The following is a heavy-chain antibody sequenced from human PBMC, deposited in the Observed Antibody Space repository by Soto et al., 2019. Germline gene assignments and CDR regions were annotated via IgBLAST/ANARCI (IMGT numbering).Heavy chain of an antibody. J-gene: IGHJ6*02. CDR2: IFSNDEK. CDR3: ARAYSSGWYGYYYGMDV. CDR1: GFSLSNARMG. D-gene: IGHD6-19*01. Sequence: ESGPTLVNPTETLTLTCTVSGFSLSNARMGVSWIRQPPGKALEWLAHIFSNDEKSYSTSLKSRLTISKDTSKSQVVLTMTNMDPVDTATYFCARAYSSGWYGYYYGMDVWGQGTTVTVSS. V-gene: IGHV2-26*01.